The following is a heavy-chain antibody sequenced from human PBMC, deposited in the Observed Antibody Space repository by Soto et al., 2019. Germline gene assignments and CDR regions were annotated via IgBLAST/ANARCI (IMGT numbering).Heavy chain of an antibody. D-gene: IGHD6-13*01. J-gene: IGHJ5*02. CDR3: ARVFSDSRSFFDP. CDR2: IYHSGST. V-gene: IGHV4-30-4*01. CDR1: GGSISSGDYY. Sequence: SETLSLTCTVSGGSISSGDYYWSWIRQPPGKGLEWIGYIYHSGSTYYNPSLKSRVTISVNTSKNQFSLKLSSVTAADTAVYYCARVFSDSRSFFDPWGQGTLVTVSS.